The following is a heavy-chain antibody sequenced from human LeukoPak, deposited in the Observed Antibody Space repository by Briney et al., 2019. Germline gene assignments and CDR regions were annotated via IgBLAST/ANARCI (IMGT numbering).Heavy chain of an antibody. CDR3: AKGKNSYSSSSGQGY. V-gene: IGHV3-30*02. CDR1: GFTFSGYG. D-gene: IGHD6-6*01. Sequence: PGGSLRLSCAASGFTFSGYGMHWVRQAPGKGLEWVAFIRYDGSNKYYADSVKGRLTISRDNSKNTLYLQMTSLRGDDTAVYYCAKGKNSYSSSSGQGYWGQGTLVTVSS. CDR2: IRYDGSNK. J-gene: IGHJ4*02.